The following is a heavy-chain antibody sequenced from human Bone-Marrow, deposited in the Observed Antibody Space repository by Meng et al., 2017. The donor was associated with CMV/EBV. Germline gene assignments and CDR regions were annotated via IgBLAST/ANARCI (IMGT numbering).Heavy chain of an antibody. D-gene: IGHD2-2*01. Sequence: GESLKISCAASGFTFSSYSMNWVRQAPGKGLEWVSSISSSSSYIYYADSVKGRFTISRDNAKNSLYLQMNSLRAEDTAAYYCARDTGIVVVPAALSRWYFDLWGRGTLVTVSS. J-gene: IGHJ2*01. CDR3: ARDTGIVVVPAALSRWYFDL. V-gene: IGHV3-21*01. CDR1: GFTFSSYS. CDR2: ISSSSSYI.